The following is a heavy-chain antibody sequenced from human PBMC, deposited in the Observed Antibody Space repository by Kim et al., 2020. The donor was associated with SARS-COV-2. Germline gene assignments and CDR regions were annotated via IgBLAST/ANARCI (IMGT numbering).Heavy chain of an antibody. CDR2: ISAYNGNT. V-gene: IGHV1-18*01. CDR1: GYTFTSYG. D-gene: IGHD3-10*01. Sequence: ASVKVSCKASGYTFTSYGISWVRQAPGQGLEWMGWISAYNGNTNYAQKLQGRVTMTTDTSTSTAYMELRSLRSDDTAVYYCARGPSWDGSGSYYWGHDYWGQGTLVTVSS. CDR3: ARGPSWDGSGSYYWGHDY. J-gene: IGHJ4*02.